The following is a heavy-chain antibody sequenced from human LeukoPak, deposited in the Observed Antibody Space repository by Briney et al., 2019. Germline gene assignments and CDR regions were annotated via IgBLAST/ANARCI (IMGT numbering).Heavy chain of an antibody. Sequence: GGSLRLSCAASGFTFRSYAMRWVRQAPGKGLEWVSGISNNGGATYCADSVGGRFTISRDNSKNTLYLQMNSLRAGDTDIYYCAKVFGTDYFDYWGQGTLVTVSS. CDR2: ISNNGGAT. J-gene: IGHJ4*02. CDR3: AKVFGTDYFDY. V-gene: IGHV3-23*01. D-gene: IGHD3-10*01. CDR1: GFTFRSYA.